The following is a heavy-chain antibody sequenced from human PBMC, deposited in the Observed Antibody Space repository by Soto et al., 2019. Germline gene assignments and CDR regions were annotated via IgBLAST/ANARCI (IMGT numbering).Heavy chain of an antibody. CDR2: MQPSSGRT. CDR1: GYSFTSLD. J-gene: IGHJ4*02. CDR3: ARGVTAGVDY. Sequence: QVQLVQSGAEVREPGASVKVSCKASGYSFTSLDINWVRQTTGQGLEWMGWMQPSSGRTGYAQKFQGRVTMTRDTSINTAYMELSSLTSDHTAFYYCARGVTAGVDYWGQGTLVTVSS. V-gene: IGHV1-8*01. D-gene: IGHD1-26*01.